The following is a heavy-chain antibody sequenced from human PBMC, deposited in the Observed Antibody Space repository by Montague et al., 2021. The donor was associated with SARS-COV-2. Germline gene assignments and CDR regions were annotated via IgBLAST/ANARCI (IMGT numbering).Heavy chain of an antibody. Sequence: SETLSLTCTVSGGSISSYYWSWILQPPGKGLEWIGYIYYSGSTNYNPSLKSRVTISVDTSKNQFSLKLSSVTAADAAVYYCARHGVLWFGGEENWFDPWGRGTLVTVSS. CDR2: IYYSGST. V-gene: IGHV4-59*08. J-gene: IGHJ5*02. CDR3: ARHGVLWFGGEENWFDP. CDR1: GGSISSYY. D-gene: IGHD3-10*01.